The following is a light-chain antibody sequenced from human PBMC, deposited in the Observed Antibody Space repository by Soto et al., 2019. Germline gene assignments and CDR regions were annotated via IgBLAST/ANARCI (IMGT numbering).Light chain of an antibody. CDR3: QQSNDWPLT. V-gene: IGKV3-15*01. Sequence: EIVMTQSPVTLSVSPGERATLSCRASQSAGSNLAWYQQKPGQAPRLLIYGASTSATGVPARFSGSGSGTDFTLTISSLQSEDFAVYYCQQSNDWPLTFGGGTKVEIK. CDR2: GAS. CDR1: QSAGSN. J-gene: IGKJ4*01.